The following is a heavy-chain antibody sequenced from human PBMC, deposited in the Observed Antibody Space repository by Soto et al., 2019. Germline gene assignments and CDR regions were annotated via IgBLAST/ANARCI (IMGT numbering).Heavy chain of an antibody. Sequence: GESLKISCKGSGYTFTTYWIGWVRQMPVKGLEWMGIIYPGDSDTRYSPSFQGQVTISADKSISTAYLQWSSLKASDTAMYYCARSLGSSYKGYYYYVLDVWGQGTTDTVSS. V-gene: IGHV5-51*01. CDR1: GYTFTTYW. D-gene: IGHD5-18*01. J-gene: IGHJ6*02. CDR2: IYPGDSDT. CDR3: ARSLGSSYKGYYYYVLDV.